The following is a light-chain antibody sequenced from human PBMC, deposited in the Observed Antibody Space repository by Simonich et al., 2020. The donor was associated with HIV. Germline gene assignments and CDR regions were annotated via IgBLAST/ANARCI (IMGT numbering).Light chain of an antibody. V-gene: IGKV1-39*01. CDR1: QGISNS. CDR2: AAS. J-gene: IGKJ1*01. CDR3: QQSYSTPTWT. Sequence: DIQMTQSPSSLSASVGDRVTITCRASQGISNSLAWYQQKPGKAPKLLLYAASSLQSGVPSRFSGRGSGTDFTLTISSLQPEDFATYYCQQSYSTPTWTFGQGTKVEIK.